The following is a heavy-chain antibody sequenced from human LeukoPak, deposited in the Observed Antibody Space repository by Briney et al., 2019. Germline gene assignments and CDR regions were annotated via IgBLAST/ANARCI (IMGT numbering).Heavy chain of an antibody. CDR1: GGSISSGDYY. CDR2: IYYSGST. V-gene: IGHV4-30-4*01. Sequence: SETLSLTCTVSGGSISSGDYYWSWIRQPPGKGLEWIGYIYYSGSTYYNPSLKSRVTISVDTSKNQFSLKLSSVTAADTAVYYCARGHWKDQLLWFGEYPLDAFDIWGQGTMVTVSS. CDR3: ARGHWKDQLLWFGEYPLDAFDI. D-gene: IGHD3-10*01. J-gene: IGHJ3*02.